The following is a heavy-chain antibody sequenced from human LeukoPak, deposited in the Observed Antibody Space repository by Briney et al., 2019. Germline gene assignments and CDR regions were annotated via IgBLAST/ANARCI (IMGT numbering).Heavy chain of an antibody. D-gene: IGHD5-12*01. CDR3: ARRPSGYHNT. V-gene: IGHV3-66*01. Sequence: PGGSLRLSCAASGFTFNRHWMHWVRQAPGKGLEWVSLIYSGGSTYYADSVKGRFTISRDNSKNTLYLQMNSLRAEDTAVYYCARRPSGYHNTGGQGTLVTVSS. CDR1: GFTFNRHW. J-gene: IGHJ4*02. CDR2: IYSGGST.